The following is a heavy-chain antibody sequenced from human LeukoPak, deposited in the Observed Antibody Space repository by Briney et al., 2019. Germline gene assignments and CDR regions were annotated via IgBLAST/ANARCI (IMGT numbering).Heavy chain of an antibody. Sequence: GGSLRLSCAASGFSFSTYWMSWVRQAPGKGLEWVANIKQDGSEKYYVDSAKGRFTISRDNAKNSLYLQMNSLRAEDTAVYYCATDLGSNRPNFWGQGILVTVSS. J-gene: IGHJ4*02. CDR2: IKQDGSEK. V-gene: IGHV3-7*01. CDR3: ATDLGSNRPNF. D-gene: IGHD1-14*01. CDR1: GFSFSTYW.